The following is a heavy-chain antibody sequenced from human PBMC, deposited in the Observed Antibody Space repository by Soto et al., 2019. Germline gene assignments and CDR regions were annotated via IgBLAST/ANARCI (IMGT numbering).Heavy chain of an antibody. D-gene: IGHD2-15*01. CDR2: MNPNSGNT. J-gene: IGHJ5*02. CDR1: GYTFTSYD. CDR3: ARDGCSGGSCYDWLAWFEP. Sequence: GASVKVSCKASGYTFTSYDINWVRQATGQGLEWMGWMNPNSGNTGYAQKFQGRVTMTRNTSISTAYMELSSLRSKDTAVYYCARDGCSGGSCYDWLAWFEPWGQGTLVTVSS. V-gene: IGHV1-8*01.